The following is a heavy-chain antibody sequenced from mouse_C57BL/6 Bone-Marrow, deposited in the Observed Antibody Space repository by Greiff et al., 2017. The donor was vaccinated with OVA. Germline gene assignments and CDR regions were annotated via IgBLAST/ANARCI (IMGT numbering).Heavy chain of an antibody. J-gene: IGHJ3*01. CDR1: GYTFTDYN. D-gene: IGHD2-4*01. CDR3: ARRDGYDYTWFAY. Sequence: EVQLVESGPELVKPGASVKMSCKASGYTFTDYNMHWVKQSHGKSLEWIGYINPNNGGTSCNQKFKGKATLTVNKSSSTAYMELRSLTSEDSAVYYCARRDGYDYTWFAYWGQGTLVTVSA. V-gene: IGHV1-22*01. CDR2: INPNNGGT.